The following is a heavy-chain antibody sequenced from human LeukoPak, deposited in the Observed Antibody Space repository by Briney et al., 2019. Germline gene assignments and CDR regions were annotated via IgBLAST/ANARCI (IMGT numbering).Heavy chain of an antibody. J-gene: IGHJ3*02. CDR1: GFAFKFYS. V-gene: IGHV3-48*01. D-gene: IGHD7-27*01. CDR3: VRVGTSFDI. CDR2: ISTNTTTI. Sequence: GGSLRLSCAASGFAFKFYSMNWVRQAPGKGLEWVSYISTNTTTIYYADSVKGRFTISRDNAKNSLYLQMNSLRVEDTAVYYCVRVGTSFDIWGQGTMVTVSS.